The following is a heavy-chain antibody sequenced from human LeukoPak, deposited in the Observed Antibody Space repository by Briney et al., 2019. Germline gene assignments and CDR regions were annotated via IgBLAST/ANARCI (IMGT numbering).Heavy chain of an antibody. D-gene: IGHD2-2*01. V-gene: IGHV1-58*02. CDR2: IVVGSGNT. J-gene: IGHJ5*02. CDR1: GFTFTSSA. Sequence: SVKVSCKASGFTFTSSAMQWVRQARGQRLEWIGWIVVGSGNTNCAQKFQERVTITRDMSTSTAYMELSSLRSEDTAVYYCAATSYQLLSPLDPWGQGTLVTVSS. CDR3: AATSYQLLSPLDP.